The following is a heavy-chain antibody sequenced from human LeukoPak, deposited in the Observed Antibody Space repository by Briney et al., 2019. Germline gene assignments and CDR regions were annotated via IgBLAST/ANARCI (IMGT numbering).Heavy chain of an antibody. CDR2: INPIFGTA. Sequence: ASVKVSCKASGGTFSSYAISWVRQAPGQGLEWMGGINPIFGTANYAQKFQGRVTITADESTSTAYMELSSLRSEDTAVYYCARDLSYYCGGDCYYDYWGQGTLVTVSS. CDR3: ARDLSYYCGGDCYYDY. J-gene: IGHJ4*02. V-gene: IGHV1-69*13. CDR1: GGTFSSYA. D-gene: IGHD2-21*02.